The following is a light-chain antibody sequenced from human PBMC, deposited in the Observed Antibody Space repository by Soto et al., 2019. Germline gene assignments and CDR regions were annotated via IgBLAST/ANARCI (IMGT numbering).Light chain of an antibody. CDR3: QQYNNWPPMA. Sequence: EIVMTQSPATLSVSPGERATLSCRASQSVRSNLAWYQQKPGQAPRLLIYGASTRATGIPARFSGSGSGTEFTLTISSLQSEYFAVYYCQQYNNWPPMAFGQGTKVEIK. CDR2: GAS. J-gene: IGKJ1*01. V-gene: IGKV3-15*01. CDR1: QSVRSN.